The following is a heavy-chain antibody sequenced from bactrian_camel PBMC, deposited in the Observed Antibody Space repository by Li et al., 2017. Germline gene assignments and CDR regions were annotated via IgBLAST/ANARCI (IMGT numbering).Heavy chain of an antibody. CDR2: INSAGGST. D-gene: IGHD5*01. V-gene: IGHV3S35*01. CDR3: SVATTSGTFNY. CDR1: GFTFSSYA. J-gene: IGHJ4*01. Sequence: VQLVESGGGLVQPGGSLRLSCAASGFTFSSYAMSWVRQAPGKGLEWVSTINSAGGSTYSADSVKGRFAISRDNAKNTVYLQMNSLKPEDTALYYCSVATTSGTFNYWGQGTQVTVS.